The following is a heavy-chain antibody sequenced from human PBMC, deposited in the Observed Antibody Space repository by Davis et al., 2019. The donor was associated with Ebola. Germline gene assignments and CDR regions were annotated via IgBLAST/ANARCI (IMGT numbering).Heavy chain of an antibody. CDR2: ISYDGGNK. J-gene: IGHJ4*02. D-gene: IGHD6-19*01. V-gene: IGHV3-30*18. CDR3: AKGGLTLDY. Sequence: GGSLRLSCAASGFTFSSYGMHWVRQAPGKGLEWVAVISYDGGNKYYADSVKGRFTISRDNSKNTLYLQMNSLRAEDTAMYYCAKGGLTLDYWGQGILVTVSS. CDR1: GFTFSSYG.